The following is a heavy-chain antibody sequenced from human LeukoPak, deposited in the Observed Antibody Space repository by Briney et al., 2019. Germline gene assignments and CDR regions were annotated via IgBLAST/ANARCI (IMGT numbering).Heavy chain of an antibody. V-gene: IGHV3-23*01. CDR3: AKAWAAYMDV. D-gene: IGHD6-25*01. CDR2: ISGSGGST. CDR1: GFTFNNAW. Sequence: GGSLRLSCAASGFTFNNAWMSWVRQAPGKGLEWVSAISGSGGSTYYADSVKGRFTISRDNSKNTLYLQMNSLRAEDTAVYYCAKAWAAYMDVWGQGTTVTVSS. J-gene: IGHJ6*03.